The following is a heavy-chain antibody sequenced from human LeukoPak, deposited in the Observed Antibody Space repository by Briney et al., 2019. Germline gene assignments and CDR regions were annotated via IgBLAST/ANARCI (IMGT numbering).Heavy chain of an antibody. J-gene: IGHJ1*01. CDR2: MSSGGST. Sequence: PSETLSLTCTVSGASISSSYCTWIRQSAGEGLEWIGRMSSGGSTTYNPSFKGRVTMSLDMSKKQFSLNLASVTAADTAVYYCARDQTYYVSGGYYYVTYLQHWGQGILVTVSS. CDR3: ARDQTYYVSGGYYYVTYLQH. V-gene: IGHV4-4*07. D-gene: IGHD3-22*01. CDR1: GASISSSY.